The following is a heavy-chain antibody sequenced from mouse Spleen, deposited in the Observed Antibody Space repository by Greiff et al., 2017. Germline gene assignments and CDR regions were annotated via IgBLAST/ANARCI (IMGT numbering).Heavy chain of an antibody. CDR1: GYTFTSYW. CDR2: IHPNSGST. CDR3: ARPITTASWFAY. Sequence: QVQLQQPGAELVKPGASVKLSCKASGYTFTSYWMHWVKQRPGQGLEWIGMIHPNSGSTNYNEKFKSKATLTVDKSSSTAYMQLSSLTSEDSAVYYCARPITTASWFAYWGQGTLVTVSA. V-gene: IGHV1-64*01. D-gene: IGHD1-2*01. J-gene: IGHJ3*01.